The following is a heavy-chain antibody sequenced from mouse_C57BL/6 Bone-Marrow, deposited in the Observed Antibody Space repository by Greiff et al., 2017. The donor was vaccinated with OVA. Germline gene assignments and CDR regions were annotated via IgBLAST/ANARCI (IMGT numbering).Heavy chain of an antibody. J-gene: IGHJ1*03. Sequence: DVQLVESGEGLVKPGGSLKLSCAASGFTFSSYAMSWVRQTPEKRLEWVAYISSGGDYIYYADTVKGRFTISRDNARNTLYLQMSSLKSEDTAMYYCTRERDYDGYYRYFDVWGTGTTVTVSS. CDR1: GFTFSSYA. CDR2: ISSGGDYI. D-gene: IGHD2-3*01. V-gene: IGHV5-9-1*02. CDR3: TRERDYDGYYRYFDV.